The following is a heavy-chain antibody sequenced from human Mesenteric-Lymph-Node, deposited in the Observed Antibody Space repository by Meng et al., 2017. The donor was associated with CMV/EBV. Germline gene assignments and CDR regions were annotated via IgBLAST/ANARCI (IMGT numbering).Heavy chain of an antibody. J-gene: IGHJ4*02. V-gene: IGHV1-69*06. CDR2: IIPIFGTA. CDR1: GGPFSRYA. CDR3: ASYYGSGDYSDY. D-gene: IGHD3-10*01. Sequence: SCRASGGPFSRYALSWVRQAPGRRLEWVGKIIPIFGTANYAQKFQDNVTITADKSTSTAYMELSSLRSEDTAMYYCASYYGSGDYSDYWGQGTLVTVSS.